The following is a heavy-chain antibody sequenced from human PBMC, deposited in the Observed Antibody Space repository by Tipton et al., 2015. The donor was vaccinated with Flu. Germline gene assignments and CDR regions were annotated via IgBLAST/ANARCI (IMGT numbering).Heavy chain of an antibody. J-gene: IGHJ4*02. CDR1: GFTFSDYY. CDR2: ISSSGSSI. V-gene: IGHV3-11*01. Sequence: SLRLSCAASGFTFSDYYMNWIRQAPGKGLEWVSYISSSGSSIYYADSLKGRFTISRDNAKNLLYLQMNSLRAEDTAVYYCARDRAAAVASFGYWGQGALVTVSS. D-gene: IGHD6-13*01. CDR3: ARDRAAAVASFGY.